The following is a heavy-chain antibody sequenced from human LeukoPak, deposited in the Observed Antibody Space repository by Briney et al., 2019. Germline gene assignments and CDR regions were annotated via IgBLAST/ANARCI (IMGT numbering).Heavy chain of an antibody. CDR1: GGSMSSGSYY. Sequence: PSGTLSLTCTVSGGSMSSGSYYWGWIRQPPGKGLEWIGSIYYRGSIYYNPSLKSRVTISVDMSKNQFSLKLSSVTAADTAVYYCARHVYSSSWYVRTGGLVQHWGQGTLVTVSS. J-gene: IGHJ1*01. CDR2: IYYRGSI. D-gene: IGHD6-13*01. CDR3: ARHVYSSSWYVRTGGLVQH. V-gene: IGHV4-39*01.